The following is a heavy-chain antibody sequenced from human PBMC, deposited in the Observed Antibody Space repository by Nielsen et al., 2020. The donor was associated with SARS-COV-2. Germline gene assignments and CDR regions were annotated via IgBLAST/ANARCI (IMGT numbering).Heavy chain of an antibody. CDR3: ARETTENYGMDV. CDR2: IDPSDSYT. D-gene: IGHD4-17*01. Sequence: GGSLRLSCKGSGYSFTSYWISWVRQMPGKGLEWMGRIDPSDSYTNYSPSFQGHVTISAGKSISTAYLQWSSLKASDTAMYYCARETTENYGMDVWGQGTTVTVSS. J-gene: IGHJ6*02. V-gene: IGHV5-10-1*01. CDR1: GYSFTSYW.